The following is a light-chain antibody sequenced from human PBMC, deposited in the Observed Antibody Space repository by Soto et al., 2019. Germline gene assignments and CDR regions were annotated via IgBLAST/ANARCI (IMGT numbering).Light chain of an antibody. CDR1: SSNIGSNT. CDR2: SSS. Sequence: QAVVTQPPSASGTPGQRVTISCSGSSSNIGSNTANWYQQVPGTAPRLLIYSSSLRPSGVPDRFSGSKSDTSASLAISGLQSEDEADYYCAAWDDSLNVVVLGGGTKLTVL. CDR3: AAWDDSLNVVV. V-gene: IGLV1-44*01. J-gene: IGLJ2*01.